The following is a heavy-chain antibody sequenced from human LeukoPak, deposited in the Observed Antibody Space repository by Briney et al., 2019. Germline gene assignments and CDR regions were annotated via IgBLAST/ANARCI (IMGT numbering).Heavy chain of an antibody. CDR3: ARAARGYQQIFDY. V-gene: IGHV1-8*01. CDR2: MNPNSGNT. CDR1: GYTFTSYD. D-gene: IGHD2-2*01. J-gene: IGHJ4*02. Sequence: GASVKVSCKASGYTFTSYDINWVRQATGQGLEWMGWMNPNSGNTGYAQKLQGRVTMTTDTSTSTAYMELRSLRSDDTAVYYYARAARGYQQIFDYWGQGTLVTVSS.